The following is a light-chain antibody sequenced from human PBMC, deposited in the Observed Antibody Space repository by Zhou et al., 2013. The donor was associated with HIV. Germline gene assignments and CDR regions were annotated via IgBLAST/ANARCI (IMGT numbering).Light chain of an antibody. V-gene: IGKV1-33*01. CDR3: QHYDTVPYT. Sequence: DIQMTQSPSSLSASVGDRVTLTCRASQSISSYLNWYQEKPGEAPKLLITDASSLETGVPLRFSGSGSGTHFAFTISSLQPEDIATYYCQHYDTVPYTFGQGTKVEIK. CDR2: DAS. CDR1: QSISSY. J-gene: IGKJ2*01.